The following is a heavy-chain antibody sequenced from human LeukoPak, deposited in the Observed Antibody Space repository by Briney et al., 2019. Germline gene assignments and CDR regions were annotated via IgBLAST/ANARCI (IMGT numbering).Heavy chain of an antibody. CDR2: ISGSGTRT. D-gene: IGHD1-26*01. CDR1: GFTFSSYA. CDR3: AKSQEWEPPHWNDY. Sequence: GGSLRLSCAASGFTFSSYAMSWVRQAPGKGLEWVSSISGSGTRTYYADSVKGRFTISRDNSKNTLYLQMSSLRAEDTTVYYCAKSQEWEPPHWNDYWGQGTLVTVSS. V-gene: IGHV3-23*01. J-gene: IGHJ4*02.